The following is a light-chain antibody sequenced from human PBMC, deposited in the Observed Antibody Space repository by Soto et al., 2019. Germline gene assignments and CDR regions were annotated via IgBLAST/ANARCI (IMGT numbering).Light chain of an antibody. V-gene: IGLV2-14*01. Sequence: QSVLTQPASVSESPGQSITISCTGTSSDVGSYNYVSWYQQHPGKAPKLMIYDVSNRPSGVSNRFSGSKSGNTASLTISGLQAEDEADYYCTSYTSSSTYVFGTGTKLTV. CDR1: SSDVGSYNY. J-gene: IGLJ1*01. CDR3: TSYTSSSTYV. CDR2: DVS.